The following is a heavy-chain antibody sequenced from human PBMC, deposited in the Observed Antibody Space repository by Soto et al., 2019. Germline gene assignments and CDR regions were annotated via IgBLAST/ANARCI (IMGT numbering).Heavy chain of an antibody. CDR3: ARGYYDSSLFFDP. CDR1: GGTFSSYA. D-gene: IGHD3-3*01. CDR2: IIPIFGTA. Sequence: SVKVSCKASGGTFSSYAISWVRQAPGQGLEWMGGIIPIFGTANYAQKFQGRVTITADESTSTAYMELSSLRSEDTAVYYCARGYYDSSLFFDPWGQGTLVTVSS. V-gene: IGHV1-69*13. J-gene: IGHJ5*02.